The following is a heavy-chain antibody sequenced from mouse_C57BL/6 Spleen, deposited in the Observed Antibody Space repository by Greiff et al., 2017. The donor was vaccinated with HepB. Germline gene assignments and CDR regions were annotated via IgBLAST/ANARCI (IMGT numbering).Heavy chain of an antibody. Sequence: DVQLVESGAELVRPGASVKLSCTASGFNIKDDYMHWVKQRPEQGLEWIGWIDPENGDTEYASKFQGKATITADTSSNTAYLQLSSLTSEDTAVYYCTLFITTVVAWGQGTTLTVSS. CDR2: IDPENGDT. J-gene: IGHJ2*01. CDR3: TLFITTVVA. CDR1: GFNIKDDY. V-gene: IGHV14-4*01. D-gene: IGHD1-1*01.